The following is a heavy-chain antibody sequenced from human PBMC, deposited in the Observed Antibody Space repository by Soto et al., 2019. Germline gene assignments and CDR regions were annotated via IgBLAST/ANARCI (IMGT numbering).Heavy chain of an antibody. CDR3: SRSLNS. J-gene: IGHJ4*02. CDR2: INQDGSEK. Sequence: GGSLRLSXAASGFTFSTYWMDWVRQTPGKGLEWVANINQDGSEKNYVDSVKGRFTIYRDNAKNSLYLQMSSLTAEDSALYYCSRSLNSWGQGTLVTVSS. CDR1: GFTFSTYW. V-gene: IGHV3-7*01.